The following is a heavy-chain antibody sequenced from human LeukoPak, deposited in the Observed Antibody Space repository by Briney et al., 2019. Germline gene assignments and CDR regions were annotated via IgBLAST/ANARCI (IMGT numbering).Heavy chain of an antibody. D-gene: IGHD3-22*01. J-gene: IGHJ3*02. CDR1: GLRFSRYN. CDR2: ISTTSETR. Sequence: GGSLRLSCTTSGLRFSRYNFNWVSQAPGKGLEWLSYISTTSETRYYGDSVKGRFNISRDNAKNFLYLQMDSLRAEDTAVYFCATYHDTTGYFKEAFEMWGQGTFVTVSS. V-gene: IGHV3-48*01. CDR3: ATYHDTTGYFKEAFEM.